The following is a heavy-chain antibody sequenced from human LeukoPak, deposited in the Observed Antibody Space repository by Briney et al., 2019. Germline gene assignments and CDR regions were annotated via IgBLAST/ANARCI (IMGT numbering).Heavy chain of an antibody. D-gene: IGHD2-2*01. CDR3: AKDLLVTILAPYYMDV. CDR1: GFTFSSSA. Sequence: GGSLRLSCAASGFTFSSSAMSWVRQAPGKGLEWVSSISGSGSGGSTYYADSVKGRFTISRDNSKNTLYLQMNSLRAEDTAVYYCAKDLLVTILAPYYMDVWGKGTTVTVSS. V-gene: IGHV3-23*01. CDR2: ISGSGSGGST. J-gene: IGHJ6*03.